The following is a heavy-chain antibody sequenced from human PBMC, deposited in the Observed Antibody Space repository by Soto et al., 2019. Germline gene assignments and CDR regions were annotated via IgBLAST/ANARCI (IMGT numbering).Heavy chain of an antibody. CDR3: ARDYDSSGYSLYDAFDI. D-gene: IGHD3-22*01. V-gene: IGHV3-23*01. Sequence: VQLLESGGGLVQPGGSLRLSCAASGFTFSSYAMSWVRQAPGKGLEWVSGISGSGGSTYYADSVKGRFTISRDNSKNTLYLQMNSLRAEDTAVYYCARDYDSSGYSLYDAFDIWGQGTMVTV. CDR1: GFTFSSYA. CDR2: ISGSGGST. J-gene: IGHJ3*02.